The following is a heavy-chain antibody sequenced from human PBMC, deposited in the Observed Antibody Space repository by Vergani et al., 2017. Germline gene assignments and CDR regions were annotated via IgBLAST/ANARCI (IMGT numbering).Heavy chain of an antibody. CDR2: ISSSSSYT. CDR3: ARDSKHSCSAHFW. Sequence: QVQLVESGGGLVKPGGSLRLSCAASGFTFSDYYMSWIRQAPGKGLEWVSYISSSSSYTNYADSVKGRFTISRDNAKNSLYLQMNSLGTEDTAVYYCARDSKHSCSAHFWWGQGTLVTVSS. CDR1: GFTFSDYY. J-gene: IGHJ4*02. D-gene: IGHD6-6*01. V-gene: IGHV3-11*06.